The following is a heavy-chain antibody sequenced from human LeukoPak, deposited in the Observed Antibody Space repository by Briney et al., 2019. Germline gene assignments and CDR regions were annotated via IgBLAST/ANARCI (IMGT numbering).Heavy chain of an antibody. D-gene: IGHD2-2*01. J-gene: IGHJ4*02. Sequence: PSETLSLTCTVSGGSISSYYWSWIRQPAGKGLEWIGRIYSSGSTNYNPSLKSRVTMSVDTSKNQFSLKLTSVTAADTAVYYCARALYCNSTSCFYFDYWGQGTLVTVSS. CDR1: GGSISSYY. CDR3: ARALYCNSTSCFYFDY. CDR2: IYSSGST. V-gene: IGHV4-4*07.